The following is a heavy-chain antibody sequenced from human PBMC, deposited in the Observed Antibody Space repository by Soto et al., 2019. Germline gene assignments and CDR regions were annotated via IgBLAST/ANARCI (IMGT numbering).Heavy chain of an antibody. CDR1: GGTFSSYA. Sequence: ASVKVSSKASGGTFSSYAISWVRQAPGQGLEWMGGIIPIFGTANYAQKFQGRVTITADESTSTAYMELSSLRSEDTAVYYCARGYNGYYYYGMDVWGQGTTVTVSS. V-gene: IGHV1-69*13. CDR2: IIPIFGTA. D-gene: IGHD1-1*01. J-gene: IGHJ6*02. CDR3: ARGYNGYYYYGMDV.